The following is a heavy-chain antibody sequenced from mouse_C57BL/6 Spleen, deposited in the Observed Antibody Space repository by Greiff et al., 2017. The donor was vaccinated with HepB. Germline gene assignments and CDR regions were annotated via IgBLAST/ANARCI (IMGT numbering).Heavy chain of an antibody. CDR1: GYTFTSYW. CDR3: ARSHAPGGSSDWYFDV. Sequence: QVQLQQPGAELVRPGSSVKLSCKASGYTFTSYWLHWVKQRPIKGLEWIGNIDPSDSETHYNQKFKDKATLTVDKSSSTSYMQRSSLTSEDSAVYYCARSHAPGGSSDWYFDVWGTGTTVTVSS. J-gene: IGHJ1*03. V-gene: IGHV1-52*01. D-gene: IGHD1-1*01. CDR2: IDPSDSET.